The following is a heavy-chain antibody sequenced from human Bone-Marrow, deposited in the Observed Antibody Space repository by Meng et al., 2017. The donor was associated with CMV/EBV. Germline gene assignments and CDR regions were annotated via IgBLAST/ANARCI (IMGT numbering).Heavy chain of an antibody. CDR3: ARDGIPSRDDAFDI. J-gene: IGHJ3*02. CDR1: GFTFSSYW. CDR2: ISSSSSYI. V-gene: IGHV3-21*01. D-gene: IGHD1-14*01. Sequence: GGSLRLSCAASGFTFSSYWMHWVRQAPGKGLEWVSSISSSSSYIYYADSVKGRFTISRDNAKNSLYLQMNSLRAEDTAVYYCARDGIPSRDDAFDIWGQGTMVTVSS.